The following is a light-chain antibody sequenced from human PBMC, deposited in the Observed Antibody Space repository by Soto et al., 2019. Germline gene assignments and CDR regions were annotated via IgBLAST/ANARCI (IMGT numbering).Light chain of an antibody. CDR2: KNS. CDR1: SSNIRNKY. J-gene: IGLJ2*01. V-gene: IGLV1-47*01. CDR3: ASWDDSLSGVV. Sequence: QAVVTQPPSASGPPGQRVTISCSGSSSNIRNKYVYWYQQLPGTAPKLLFYKNSQRPSGVPDRFSGSKSGTSASLAISGLRSEDEADYYCASWDDSLSGVVFGGGTKLTVL.